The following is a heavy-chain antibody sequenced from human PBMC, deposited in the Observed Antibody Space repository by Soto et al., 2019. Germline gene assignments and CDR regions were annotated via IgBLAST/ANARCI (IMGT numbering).Heavy chain of an antibody. J-gene: IGHJ4*02. D-gene: IGHD4-17*01. Sequence: QVQLVQSGAEVKRPGASVRLFCKASGYSFSSYYIHWVRQAPGEGLEWMGMVNPSKGAAPYAQKFQGRLTLTRNMSTRTVFMELNSLRSDDTAVYYCTRRDYGDYDYFDSWGQGTLVAVS. CDR1: GYSFSSYY. CDR3: TRRDYGDYDYFDS. V-gene: IGHV1-46*01. CDR2: VNPSKGAA.